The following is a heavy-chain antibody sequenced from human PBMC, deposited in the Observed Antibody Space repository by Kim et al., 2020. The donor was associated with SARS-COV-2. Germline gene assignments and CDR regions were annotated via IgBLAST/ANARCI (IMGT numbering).Heavy chain of an antibody. CDR2: IRHSGST. D-gene: IGHD2-8*02. CDR3: ARRLFDTGWCDS. CDR1: GESFIGYF. Sequence: SETLSLTCAVSGESFIGYFWGWLRQPPGGGLEWIGEIRHSGSTNNNPSLKNRISLSVDTSKKQFSLHLTSLTAADTAVYFCARRLFDTGWCDSWGQGALV. J-gene: IGHJ5*01. V-gene: IGHV4-34*01.